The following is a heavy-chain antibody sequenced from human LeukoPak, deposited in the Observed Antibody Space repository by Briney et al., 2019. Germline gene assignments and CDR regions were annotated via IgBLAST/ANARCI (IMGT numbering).Heavy chain of an antibody. D-gene: IGHD2-8*01. V-gene: IGHV1-24*01. J-gene: IGHJ4*02. CDR1: GYTLTELS. CDR3: ATEGYCTNGVCYPFD. Sequence: GASVKVSCKVSGYTLTELSMHWVRQAPGKGLEWMGGFDPEDGETIYAQKFQGRVTMTEDTSTDTAYMELSSLRSEDTAVYYCATEGYCTNGVCYPFDWGQGTLVTVSS. CDR2: FDPEDGET.